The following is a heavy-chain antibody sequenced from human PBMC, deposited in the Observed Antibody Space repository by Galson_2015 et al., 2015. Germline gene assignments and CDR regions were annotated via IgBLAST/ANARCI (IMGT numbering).Heavy chain of an antibody. J-gene: IGHJ3*01. CDR2: ISWNSGSI. CDR3: AKSYSSSLGYAFDF. V-gene: IGHV3-9*01. D-gene: IGHD6-13*01. Sequence: SLRLSCAASGFTFDDYAMHWVRQAPGKGLERVSGISWNSGSIGDADSVKGRFTISRDNAKKSLYLQMTSLRAEDTALYYCAKSYSSSLGYAFDFWGQGTMVTVSS. CDR1: GFTFDDYA.